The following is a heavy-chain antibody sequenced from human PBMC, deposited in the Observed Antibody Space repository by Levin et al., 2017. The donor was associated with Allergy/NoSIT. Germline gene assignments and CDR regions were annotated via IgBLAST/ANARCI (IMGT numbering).Heavy chain of an antibody. CDR2: IYRSGST. Sequence: SQTLSLTCSVSGFSISSGYYWGWIRQPPGTGLEWIGSIYRSGSTYYNASLKSRVTVSVDTSKYQFSLMLRSVTAADTAVYYCARDHRPGNFDHWGQGTLVTVSS. CDR1: GFSISSGYY. V-gene: IGHV4-38-2*02. CDR3: ARDHRPGNFDH. J-gene: IGHJ4*02.